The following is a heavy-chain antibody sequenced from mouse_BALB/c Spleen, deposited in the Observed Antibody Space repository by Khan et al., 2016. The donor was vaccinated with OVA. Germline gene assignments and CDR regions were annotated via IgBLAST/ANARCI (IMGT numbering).Heavy chain of an antibody. CDR2: ISPGSGDT. CDR1: GYTFTDYY. V-gene: IGHV1-77*01. J-gene: IGHJ3*01. D-gene: IGHD1-2*01. Sequence: QVQLKQSGAELARPGASVKLSCKASGYTFTDYYINWVKQRTGQGLEWIGEISPGSGDTYYNERFKGKATLTADKSSSPAYMQLSSLTSEAAAVEFCARRNYFGYTFAYWGQGTLVTVSA. CDR3: ARRNYFGYTFAY.